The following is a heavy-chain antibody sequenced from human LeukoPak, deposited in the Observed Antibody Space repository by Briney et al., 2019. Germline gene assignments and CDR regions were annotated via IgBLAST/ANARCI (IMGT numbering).Heavy chain of an antibody. CDR3: ARSGGGGLAPSCSSTSCYSNWFDP. D-gene: IGHD2-2*01. J-gene: IGHJ5*02. Sequence: GASVKVSCKASGYTFTSYYMHWVRQAPGQGLEWMGIINPSGGSTNYAQKFQGRVTMTRDTSTSTVYMELSSLRSEDTAVYYCARSGGGGLAPSCSSTSCYSNWFDPWGQGTLVTVSS. CDR2: INPSGGST. CDR1: GYTFTSYY. V-gene: IGHV1-46*01.